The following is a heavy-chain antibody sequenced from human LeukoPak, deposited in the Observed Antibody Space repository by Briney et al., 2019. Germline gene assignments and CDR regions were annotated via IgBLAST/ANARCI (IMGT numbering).Heavy chain of an antibody. D-gene: IGHD3-22*01. Sequence: SGGSLRLSCIASGFTISSDAMTWVRQAPGKGPEWVSGLTWNSGSLVYANSVKGRFTISRDNAKNSLYLQMNSLRVEDTAFYYCAKGDESSAYFRYFDSWGQGTLVTVSS. J-gene: IGHJ4*02. CDR2: LTWNSGSL. V-gene: IGHV3-9*01. CDR1: GFTISSDA. CDR3: AKGDESSAYFRYFDS.